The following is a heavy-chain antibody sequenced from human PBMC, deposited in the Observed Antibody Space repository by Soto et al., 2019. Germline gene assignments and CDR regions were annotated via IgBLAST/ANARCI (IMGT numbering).Heavy chain of an antibody. CDR1: GDSITSSYW. V-gene: IGHV4-4*02. D-gene: IGHD5-12*01. J-gene: IGHJ4*02. CDR3: AAGGGLPRYY. CDR2: IHHSGVT. Sequence: ASETLSLTCAVSGDSITSSYWSWLRQPPGKGLEWIADIHHSGVTNYNPSLRSRVIISLDRSRNQFSLQLNSLSAADTAVYYCAAGGGLPRYYWGQGTLVTVSS.